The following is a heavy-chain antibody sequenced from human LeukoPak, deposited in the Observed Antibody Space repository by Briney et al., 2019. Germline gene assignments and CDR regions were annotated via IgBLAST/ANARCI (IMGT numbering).Heavy chain of an antibody. CDR2: IYYSGST. V-gene: IGHV4-30-4*01. CDR1: GGSISSGDYY. Sequence: SSETLSLTCTVSGGSISSGDYYWSWIRQPPGKGLEWIGYIYYSGSTYYNPSLKSRVTISVDTSKNQFSLKLSSVTAADTAVYYCARVPYYYGSGSPRDIDYWGQGTLVTVSS. CDR3: ARVPYYYGSGSPRDIDY. D-gene: IGHD3-10*01. J-gene: IGHJ4*02.